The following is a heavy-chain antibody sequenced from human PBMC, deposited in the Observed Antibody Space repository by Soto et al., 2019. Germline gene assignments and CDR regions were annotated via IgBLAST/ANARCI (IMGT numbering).Heavy chain of an antibody. D-gene: IGHD3-22*01. V-gene: IGHV4-30-2*01. Sequence: SETLSLTCAVSGGSISSGGYSWSWIRQPPGKGLEWIGYIYHSGSTYYNPSLKSRVTISVDRSKNQFSLKLSSVTAADTAVYYCASSYDSSGYDPWGQGTLVTVPS. CDR2: IYHSGST. CDR3: ASSYDSSGYDP. CDR1: GGSISSGGYS. J-gene: IGHJ5*02.